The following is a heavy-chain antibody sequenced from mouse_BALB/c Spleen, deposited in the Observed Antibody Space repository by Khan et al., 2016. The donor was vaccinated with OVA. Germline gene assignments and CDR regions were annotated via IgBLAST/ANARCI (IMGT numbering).Heavy chain of an antibody. CDR1: GYTFTTAG. CDR2: INTHSGVP. V-gene: IGHV9-4*02. CDR3: ARGGAAFYRNDGGAMDY. J-gene: IGHJ4*01. Sequence: LVESGPELKKPGETVRISCKASGYTFTTAGMQWVQKMPGKGLKWIGWINTHSGVPKYAEDFRGRFAFSLETSAGTGYLQITNLKNEDTATYFWARGGAAFYRNDGGAMDYWGQGTSVTVSS. D-gene: IGHD2-14*01.